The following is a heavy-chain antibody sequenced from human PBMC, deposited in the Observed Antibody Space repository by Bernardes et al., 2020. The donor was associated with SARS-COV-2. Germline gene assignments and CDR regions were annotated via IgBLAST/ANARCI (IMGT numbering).Heavy chain of an antibody. CDR1: GYTFTADY. CDR2: INPNSGDT. CDR3: ASVTWSQRDDFDI. V-gene: IGHV1-2*02. Sequence: ASVKVSCKASGYTFTADYMHWVRQAPGQGLEWMGWINPNSGDTNYAQKFQGRVTMTRDTSITTGYMELSSLKSDDAAVYYCASVTWSQRDDFDIWGQGTMVTVSS. D-gene: IGHD3-3*01. J-gene: IGHJ3*02.